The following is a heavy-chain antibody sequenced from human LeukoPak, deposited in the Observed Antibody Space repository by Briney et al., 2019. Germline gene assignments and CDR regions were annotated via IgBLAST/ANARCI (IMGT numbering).Heavy chain of an antibody. CDR2: ISYDGSNK. J-gene: IGHJ4*02. V-gene: IGHV3-30*18. CDR3: AKDSGGGERGSSNFDY. D-gene: IGHD2-21*01. CDR1: GFTFSSYG. Sequence: GRSLRPSCAPSGFTFSSYGMHWGRQAPGKGLEWGAVISYDGSNKYYADSVKGRFTISRDNSKNTLYLHMNSLRAEDTAVYYCAKDSGGGERGSSNFDYWGQGTLVTVSS.